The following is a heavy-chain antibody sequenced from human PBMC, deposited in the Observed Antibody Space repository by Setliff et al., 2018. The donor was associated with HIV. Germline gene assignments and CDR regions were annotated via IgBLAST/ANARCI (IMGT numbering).Heavy chain of an antibody. CDR1: GYNFTTYD. D-gene: IGHD7-27*01. Sequence: ASVKVSCKSSGYNFTTYDINWVRQATGQGLQWMGWVNPDSGNTGYEQKFQGRVTMTRDTSISTVYMELSSLRSEDTAVYYCARGADYLGIPSYYYYYMDVWGQGTTVTVSS. CDR2: VNPDSGNT. V-gene: IGHV1-8*02. CDR3: ARGADYLGIPSYYYYYMDV. J-gene: IGHJ6*03.